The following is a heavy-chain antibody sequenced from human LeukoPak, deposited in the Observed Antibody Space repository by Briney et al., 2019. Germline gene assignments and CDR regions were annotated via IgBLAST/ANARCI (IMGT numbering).Heavy chain of an antibody. Sequence: SETLSLICNLSGTSFTHYYWSWIRQPPEKGLEWIGQINHSGDTSYNPSLRSRITLSVDRSKNQFTLKVTSVNAADTGVYYCARGPGTVGLSPWGQGTLVTVSS. CDR1: GTSFTHYY. CDR3: ARGPGTVGLSP. D-gene: IGHD1/OR15-1a*01. V-gene: IGHV4-34*01. J-gene: IGHJ5*02. CDR2: INHSGDT.